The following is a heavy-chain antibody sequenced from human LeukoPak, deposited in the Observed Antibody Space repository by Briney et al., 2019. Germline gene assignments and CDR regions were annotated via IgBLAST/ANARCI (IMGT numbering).Heavy chain of an antibody. D-gene: IGHD2-2*01. V-gene: IGHV4-34*01. Sequence: WETLSLTCAVYGGSFSGYYWSWIRQPPGKGLEWIGEINHSGSTNYNPSLKSRVTISVDTSKNQFSLKLSSVTAADTAVYYCARVGRVVVPAAAHYYYYMDVWGKRTTVTVSS. J-gene: IGHJ6*03. CDR2: INHSGST. CDR3: ARVGRVVVPAAAHYYYYMDV. CDR1: GGSFSGYY.